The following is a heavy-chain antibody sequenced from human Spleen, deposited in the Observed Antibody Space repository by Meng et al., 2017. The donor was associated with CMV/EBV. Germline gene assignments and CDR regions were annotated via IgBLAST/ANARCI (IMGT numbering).Heavy chain of an antibody. CDR1: GGSISSSSYY. J-gene: IGHJ5*02. D-gene: IGHD1-14*01. V-gene: IGHV4-39*01. CDR3: ARLTQPENWFDP. CDR2: IYYSGST. Sequence: TVSGGSISSSSYYWGWIRQPPGKGLEWIGSIYYSGSTYYNPSLKSRVTISVDTSKNQFSLKLSSVTAADTAVYYCARLTQPENWFDPWGQGTLVTVSS.